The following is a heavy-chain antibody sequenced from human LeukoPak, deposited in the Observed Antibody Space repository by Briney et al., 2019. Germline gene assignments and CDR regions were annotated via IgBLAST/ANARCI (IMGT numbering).Heavy chain of an antibody. J-gene: IGHJ4*02. Sequence: GGSLRLSCDASEFIFSDYDMNWVRQAPGKGLEWVGNIKGDGSEKYYVDSVKGRFTISRDNAKNSLYLQMNSLRAEDTAVYYCARDFRFLEDYWGQGTLVTVSS. CDR1: EFIFSDYD. D-gene: IGHD3-3*01. CDR3: ARDFRFLEDY. V-gene: IGHV3-7*01. CDR2: IKGDGSEK.